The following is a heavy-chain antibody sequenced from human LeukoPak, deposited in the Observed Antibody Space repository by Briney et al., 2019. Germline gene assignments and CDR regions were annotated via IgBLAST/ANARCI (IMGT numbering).Heavy chain of an antibody. J-gene: IGHJ5*02. Sequence: QSGGSLRLSCAASGFTFNSYAMSWVRQAPGKGLEWVSAISASGGTTYYADSVKGRFTISRDNSENTLFLQMNSLRAEDMAVYYCAKEPREYCSSTSCPNWFDLWGQGTLVTVS. V-gene: IGHV3-23*01. D-gene: IGHD2-2*01. CDR3: AKEPREYCSSTSCPNWFDL. CDR1: GFTFNSYA. CDR2: ISASGGTT.